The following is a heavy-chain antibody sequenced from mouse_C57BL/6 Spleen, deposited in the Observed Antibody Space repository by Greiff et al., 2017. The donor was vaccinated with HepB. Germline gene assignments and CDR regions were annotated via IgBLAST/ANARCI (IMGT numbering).Heavy chain of an antibody. V-gene: IGHV1-50*01. CDR2: IDPSDSYT. D-gene: IGHD2-1*01. Sequence: VQLQQPGAELVKPGASVKLSCKASGYTFTSYWMQWVKQRPGQGLEWIGEIDPSDSYTNYNQKFKGKATLTVDTSSSTAYMQLSSLTSEDSAVYYCGRGYGNFHYFDYWGQGTTLTVSS. J-gene: IGHJ2*01. CDR3: GRGYGNFHYFDY. CDR1: GYTFTSYW.